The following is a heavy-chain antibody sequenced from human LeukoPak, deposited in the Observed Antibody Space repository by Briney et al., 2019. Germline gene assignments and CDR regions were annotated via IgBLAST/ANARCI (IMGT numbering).Heavy chain of an antibody. Sequence: ETLSLTCTVSGGSISSSSAYWGRIRQPPGKGLEWIGSIYYSKNTYYNPSLKSRVTISADTSKNQFSLTLGSVSATDTAVYYCVSPRGFSYGYFDYWGQGTLVSVSS. CDR3: VSPRGFSYGYFDY. D-gene: IGHD5-18*01. V-gene: IGHV4-39*01. J-gene: IGHJ4*03. CDR1: GGSISSSSAY. CDR2: IYYSKNT.